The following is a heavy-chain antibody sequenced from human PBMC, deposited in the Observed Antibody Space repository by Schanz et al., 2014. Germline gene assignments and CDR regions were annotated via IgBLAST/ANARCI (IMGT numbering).Heavy chain of an antibody. V-gene: IGHV3-9*01. CDR1: GFTFDNYA. CDR2: ISWNSGSV. D-gene: IGHD3-16*01. Sequence: EVQLVESGGGLVQPGRSLRLSCAASGFTFDNYAMHWVRQVPGKGLEWVSSISWNSGSVAYADSVRGRFTISRDNARDSLFLRMNSLRAEDTAVYYCARYPRILGAFDVWGQGTVVAVS. CDR3: ARYPRILGAFDV. J-gene: IGHJ3*01.